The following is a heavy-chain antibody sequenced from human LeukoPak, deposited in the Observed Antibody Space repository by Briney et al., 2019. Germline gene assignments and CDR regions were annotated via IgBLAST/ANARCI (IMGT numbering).Heavy chain of an antibody. D-gene: IGHD3-10*01. CDR2: IYYSGST. CDR3: ATQNMVRGAAYWFDP. J-gene: IGHJ5*02. CDR1: GGSISSSSYY. Sequence: SETLSLTCTVSGGSISSSSYYWGWIRQPPGKGLKWIGSIYYSGSTYYNPSLKSRVTISVDTSKNQFSLKLSSVTAADTAVYYCATQNMVRGAAYWFDPWGQGTLVTVSS. V-gene: IGHV4-39*07.